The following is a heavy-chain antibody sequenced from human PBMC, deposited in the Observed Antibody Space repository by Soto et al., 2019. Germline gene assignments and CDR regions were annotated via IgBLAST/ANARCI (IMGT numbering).Heavy chain of an antibody. J-gene: IGHJ5*02. D-gene: IGHD3-9*01. CDR3: ATVPILTGFSWFER. CDR1: GYTLTELS. V-gene: IGHV1-24*01. CDR2: FDPEDGET. Sequence: GSVNVSCKVSGYTLTELSMHWVRQAPGKGLEWMGGFDPEDGETIYAQKFQGRVTMTEETSTDTAYMELSSLRSEDTAVYYCATVPILTGFSWFERLGQGNLVIVSS.